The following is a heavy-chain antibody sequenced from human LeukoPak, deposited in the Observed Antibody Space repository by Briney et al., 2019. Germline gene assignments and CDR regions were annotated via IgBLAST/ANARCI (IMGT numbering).Heavy chain of an antibody. D-gene: IGHD4-17*01. Sequence: PGGSLRLSCAASGFTVSSNYMSWVRQAPGKGLEWVSVIYGGATTYYADSVKGRFTISRDNSKNTLFLQMNSLRAEDTAVYYCARGPVTTKANSIGYYYYGMDVWGKGTTVTVSS. J-gene: IGHJ6*04. CDR3: ARGPVTTKANSIGYYYYGMDV. V-gene: IGHV3-53*01. CDR2: IYGGATT. CDR1: GFTVSSNY.